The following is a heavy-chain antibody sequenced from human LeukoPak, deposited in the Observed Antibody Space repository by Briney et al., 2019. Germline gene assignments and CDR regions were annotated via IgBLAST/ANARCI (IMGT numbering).Heavy chain of an antibody. Sequence: PGGSLRLSCAASGFTFSSYSMNWVRQPPGKGLEWIGEINHSGSTNYNPSLKSRVTISVDTSKNQFSLKLSSVTAADTAVYYCARDMSWFDPWGQGTLVTVSS. CDR2: INHSGST. CDR1: GFTFSSYS. V-gene: IGHV4-34*01. J-gene: IGHJ5*02. CDR3: ARDMSWFDP. D-gene: IGHD3-10*02.